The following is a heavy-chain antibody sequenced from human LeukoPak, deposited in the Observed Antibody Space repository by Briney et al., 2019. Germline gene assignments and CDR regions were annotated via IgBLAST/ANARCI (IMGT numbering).Heavy chain of an antibody. D-gene: IGHD4-17*01. CDR1: GRSISSYY. CDR2: IYYSGST. J-gene: IGHJ4*02. Sequence: SESLSLACTVYGRSISSYYWRSIRQPPGRGLEWIGYIYYSGSTNYNPSLKSRVTISVDTSKNQFSLKLSSVTAADTAVYYCARASHDYGDYSHFDYWGQRTLVTVSS. CDR3: ARASHDYGDYSHFDY. V-gene: IGHV4-59*12.